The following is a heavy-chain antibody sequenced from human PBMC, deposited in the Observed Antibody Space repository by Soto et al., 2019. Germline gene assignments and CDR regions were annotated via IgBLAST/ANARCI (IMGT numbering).Heavy chain of an antibody. J-gene: IGHJ6*02. D-gene: IGHD6-6*01. CDR3: AKDYIAARWALGGYGMDV. CDR1: GFTFSSYG. CDR2: ISYDGSNK. Sequence: GGSLRLSCAASGFTFSSYGMHWVRQAPGKGLEWVAVISYDGSNKYYADSVKGRFTISRDNSKNTLYLQMNSLRAEDTAVYYCAKDYIAARWALGGYGMDVWGQGTTVTVSS. V-gene: IGHV3-30*18.